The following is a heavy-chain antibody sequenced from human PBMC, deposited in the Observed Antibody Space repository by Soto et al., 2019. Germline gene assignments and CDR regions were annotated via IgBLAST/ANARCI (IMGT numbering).Heavy chain of an antibody. CDR2: IYYSGGT. Sequence: QVQLQESGPGLVKPSQTLSLTCTVSGGSISSGDYYWSWIRQPPGKGLEWIGYIYYSGGTYYNPSLKSRLTISVDTSKNQFSLKLSSVTAADTAVYYCATLLGTVVSGYFQHWGQGTLVTVSS. CDR1: GGSISSGDYY. V-gene: IGHV4-30-4*01. J-gene: IGHJ1*01. D-gene: IGHD2-15*01. CDR3: ATLLGTVVSGYFQH.